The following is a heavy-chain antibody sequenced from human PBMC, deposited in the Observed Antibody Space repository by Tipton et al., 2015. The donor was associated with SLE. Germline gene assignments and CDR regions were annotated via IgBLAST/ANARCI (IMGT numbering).Heavy chain of an antibody. V-gene: IGHV4-4*07. J-gene: IGHJ5*02. Sequence: TLSLTCTVSGGSISDYYWSWIRHPAGRGLEWIGRLFTDGSTRYNPSLKSRVTISVDTSKNQFSLRLESVTAADTAVYYCARHIDCINHRCYSPWFDPWGQGTLVTVSS. CDR2: LFTDGST. D-gene: IGHD2-15*01. CDR3: ARHIDCINHRCYSPWFDP. CDR1: GGSISDYY.